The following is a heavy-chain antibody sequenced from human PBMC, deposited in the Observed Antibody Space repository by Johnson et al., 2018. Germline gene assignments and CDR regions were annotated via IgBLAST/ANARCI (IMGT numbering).Heavy chain of an antibody. CDR1: GFTFTSYW. D-gene: IGHD7-27*01. J-gene: IGHJ3*01. CDR3: ANDDWGPRAFEA. Sequence: VQLVQSGGGVVQPGGSLRLSCEASGFTFTSYWMHWVRQVPGKGLVWVSCISGDGSDTRYADSVKGRFTISKDNAKNTLYLQMNNLRVEDTAVYYCANDDWGPRAFEAWGQGTMVTVSS. V-gene: IGHV3-74*02. CDR2: ISGDGSDT.